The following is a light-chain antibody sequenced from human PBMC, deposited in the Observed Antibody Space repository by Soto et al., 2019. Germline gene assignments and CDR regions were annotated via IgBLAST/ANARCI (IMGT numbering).Light chain of an antibody. CDR1: QSVSSSY. CDR3: QQDGSSPPYT. V-gene: IGKV3-20*01. J-gene: IGKJ2*01. Sequence: EIVLTQSPGTLSLSPGERATLSCRTSQSVSSSYLDWYQQKPGQAPRVLVYGASSRATGIPHRFSGSGSGTDFTLTISRLEPEDFAVYYCQQDGSSPPYTFGQGTKLEIK. CDR2: GAS.